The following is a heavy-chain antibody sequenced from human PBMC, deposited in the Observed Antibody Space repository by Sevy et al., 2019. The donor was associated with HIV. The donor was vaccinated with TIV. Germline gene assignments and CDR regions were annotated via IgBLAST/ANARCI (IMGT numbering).Heavy chain of an antibody. D-gene: IGHD6-13*01. J-gene: IGHJ5*02. CDR2: ISHIGST. CDR3: ARSIASVLPGPLGLSLRVYSNWFGP. CDR1: GGSFSDDY. V-gene: IGHV4-34*01. Sequence: SETLSLTCAVYGGSFSDDYWSWIRQPPGGALEWIGEISHIGSTNYNPSLKSRVTMSLDTSTNQFSLKLKSMTAADTAVYYCARSIASVLPGPLGLSLRVYSNWFGPWGQGTLVIVSS.